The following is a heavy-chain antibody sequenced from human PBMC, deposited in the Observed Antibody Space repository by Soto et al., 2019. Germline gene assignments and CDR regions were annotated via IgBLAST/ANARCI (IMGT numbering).Heavy chain of an antibody. CDR2: ISSSSSTI. D-gene: IGHD2-2*01. CDR1: GFTFSSYS. CDR3: ASAHCSSTSCYPYYFDY. Sequence: PGGSLRLSCAASGFTFSSYSMNWVRQAPGKGLEWVSYISSSSSTIYYADSVKGRFTISRDNAKNSLYLQMNSLRAEDTAVYYCASAHCSSTSCYPYYFDYWGQGTLVTVSS. V-gene: IGHV3-48*01. J-gene: IGHJ4*02.